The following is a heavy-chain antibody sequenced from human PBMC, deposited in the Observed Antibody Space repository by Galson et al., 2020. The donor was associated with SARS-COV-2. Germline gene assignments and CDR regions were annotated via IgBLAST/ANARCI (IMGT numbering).Heavy chain of an antibody. CDR2: INHSGST. V-gene: IGHV4-34*01. Sequence: SETLSLTCAVYGGSFSGYYWSWIRQPPGKGLEWIGEINHSGSTNYNPSLKSRVDTSTNQFSLKLSSVTAADTAVYYCARSSGYYLLPDYWGQGTLVTVS. J-gene: IGHJ4*02. CDR1: GGSFSGYY. CDR3: ARSSGYYLLPDY. D-gene: IGHD3-22*01.